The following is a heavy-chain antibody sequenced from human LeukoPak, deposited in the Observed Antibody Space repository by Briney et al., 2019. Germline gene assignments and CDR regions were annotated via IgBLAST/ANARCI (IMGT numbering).Heavy chain of an antibody. CDR2: ITGTGGST. CDR3: ARDSYGDFSFDY. Sequence: GGSLRLSCAASGFTLSTYAMSWVRQAPGQGLEWVSTITGTGGSTYYADSVKGRFTISRDNSKNTLYLQMNSLRAEDTAVYYCARDSYGDFSFDYWGQGTLVTVSS. V-gene: IGHV3-23*01. D-gene: IGHD4-17*01. J-gene: IGHJ4*02. CDR1: GFTLSTYA.